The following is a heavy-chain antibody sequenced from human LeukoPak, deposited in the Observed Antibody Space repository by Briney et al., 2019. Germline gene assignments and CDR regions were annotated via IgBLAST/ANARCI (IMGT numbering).Heavy chain of an antibody. D-gene: IGHD4-17*01. Sequence: ASVKVSCKASGYTFTGYYMHWVRQAPGQGLEWMGWINPNSGGTNCAQKFQGRVTMTRDTSIGTAYMELSRLRSDDTAVYYCARSDSYGDYSYWGQGTLVTVSS. CDR3: ARSDSYGDYSY. J-gene: IGHJ4*02. V-gene: IGHV1-2*02. CDR2: INPNSGGT. CDR1: GYTFTGYY.